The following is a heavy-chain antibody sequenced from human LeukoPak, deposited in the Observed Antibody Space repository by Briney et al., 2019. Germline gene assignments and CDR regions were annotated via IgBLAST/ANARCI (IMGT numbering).Heavy chain of an antibody. CDR1: GHSISSGYY. CDR3: TRGSIAYYYMDV. D-gene: IGHD3-22*01. Sequence: SETLSLTCTVSGHSISSGYYWGWIRQPPGKGLEWIGTIYHSGSTYYNPSLKSRVTISLDTSKNQFSLKLSSVTAADTAVYYCTRGSIAYYYMDVWGKGTTVTISS. V-gene: IGHV4-38-2*02. J-gene: IGHJ6*03. CDR2: IYHSGST.